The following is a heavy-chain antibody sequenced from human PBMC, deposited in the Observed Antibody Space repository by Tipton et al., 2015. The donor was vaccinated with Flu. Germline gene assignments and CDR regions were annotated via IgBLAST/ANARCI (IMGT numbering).Heavy chain of an antibody. J-gene: IGHJ4*01. V-gene: IGHV4-38-2*01. CDR3: ARAEIGDFDY. D-gene: IGHD2/OR15-2a*01. CDR2: IYHNGAI. CDR1: GYPISRGYY. Sequence: LRLSCAVSGYPISRGYYWGWLRQPPGKGLEWIGSIYHNGAIHFNPSLKGRVSISVDTSNNRFSLNLTSVTAADTAVYYCARAEIGDFDYWGHGTLVTVSS.